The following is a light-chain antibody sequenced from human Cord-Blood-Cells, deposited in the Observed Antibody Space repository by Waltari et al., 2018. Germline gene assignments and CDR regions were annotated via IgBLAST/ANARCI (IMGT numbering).Light chain of an antibody. CDR3: QAWDSSTAGV. J-gene: IGLJ3*02. CDR1: KLGDKY. Sequence: SYELTQPPSVSVSPGQTASITCSGDKLGDKYACWYQQKPGQSPVLVIYQDSKRPSGLPERVSGSNSGNTATLTISGTQAMDEADYYCQAWDSSTAGVFGGGTKLTVL. V-gene: IGLV3-1*01. CDR2: QDS.